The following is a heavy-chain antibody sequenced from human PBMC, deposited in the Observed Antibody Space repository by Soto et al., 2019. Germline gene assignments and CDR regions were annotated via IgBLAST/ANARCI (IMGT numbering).Heavy chain of an antibody. V-gene: IGHV4-59*01. CDR2: IYYSGST. CDR3: ARYCSGSSVWFDP. D-gene: IGHD3-10*01. Sequence: PSETLSLTCTVSGGSISRYYWSWILQPPWKGLEWIGYIYYSGSTIYNPSLKSRVTISVDTSKNQFSLKLSSVTAADTAVYYCARYCSGSSVWFDPWGQGTLVTVSS. J-gene: IGHJ5*02. CDR1: GGSISRYY.